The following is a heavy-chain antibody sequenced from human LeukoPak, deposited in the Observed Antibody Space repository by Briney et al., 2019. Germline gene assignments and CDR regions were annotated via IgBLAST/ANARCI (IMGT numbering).Heavy chain of an antibody. D-gene: IGHD5-18*01. CDR3: ARGPGYSYGYYYYYYGMDV. J-gene: IGHJ6*02. V-gene: IGHV1-2*02. Sequence: ASVKVSCKASGYTFTGYYMHWVRQAPGQGLEWMGWINPNSGGTNYAQKFQGRVTMTRDTSISTAYMELSRLRSDDTAVYYCARGPGYSYGYYYYYYGMDVWGQGTTVTVSS. CDR2: INPNSGGT. CDR1: GYTFTGYY.